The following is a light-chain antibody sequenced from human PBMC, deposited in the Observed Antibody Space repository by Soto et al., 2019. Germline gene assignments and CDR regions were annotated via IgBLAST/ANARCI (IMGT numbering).Light chain of an antibody. CDR1: RSVTSNY. Sequence: PGERATLSCMASRSVTSNYLAWYQQKAGQAPRLLIFGTSNRATGIPDRFSGSRSGTDFTLTISRLEPEDFAVYYCHQYGTSPTFGPGTKVDIK. CDR3: HQYGTSPT. V-gene: IGKV3-20*01. J-gene: IGKJ3*01. CDR2: GTS.